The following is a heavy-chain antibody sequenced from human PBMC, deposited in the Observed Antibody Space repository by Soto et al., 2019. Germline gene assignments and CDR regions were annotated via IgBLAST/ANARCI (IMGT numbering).Heavy chain of an antibody. D-gene: IGHD3-10*01. CDR2: ISYDGSNK. J-gene: IGHJ4*02. V-gene: IGHV3-30*18. CDR1: GFTFSSYG. CDR3: AKPMVRGVILFDY. Sequence: VQLVESGGGVVQPGRSLRLSCAASGFTFSSYGMHWVRQAPGKGLEWVAVISYDGSNKYYADSVKGRFTISRDNSKNTLYLQMNSLRAEDTAVYYCAKPMVRGVILFDYWGQGTLVTVSS.